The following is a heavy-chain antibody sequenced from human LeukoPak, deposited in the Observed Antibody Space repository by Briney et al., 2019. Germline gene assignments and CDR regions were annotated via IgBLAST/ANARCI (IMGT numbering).Heavy chain of an antibody. D-gene: IGHD6-13*01. CDR1: GGSISSYY. CDR3: ARVTPPYSSSWYHWFDP. V-gene: IGHV4-59*01. CDR2: IYYSGST. J-gene: IGHJ5*02. Sequence: PSETLSLTCTVSGGSISSYYWSWIRQPPGKGLEWIGYIYYSGSTNYNPSLKSRVTISVDTSKNQFSLKLSSVTAADTAVYYCARVTPPYSSSWYHWFDPWGQGTLVTVSS.